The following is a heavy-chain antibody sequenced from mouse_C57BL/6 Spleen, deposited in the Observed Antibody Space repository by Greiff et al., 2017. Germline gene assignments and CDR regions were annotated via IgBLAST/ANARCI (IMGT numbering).Heavy chain of an antibody. Sequence: DVQLQESEGGLVQPGSSMKLSCTASGFTFSDYYMAWVRQVPEKGLEWVANINYDGSSTYYLDSLKSRFIISRDNAKNILYLQMSSLKSEDTATYYCARGDYYGSSSFDYWGQGTTLTVSS. D-gene: IGHD1-1*01. CDR2: INYDGSST. CDR3: ARGDYYGSSSFDY. V-gene: IGHV5-16*01. CDR1: GFTFSDYY. J-gene: IGHJ2*01.